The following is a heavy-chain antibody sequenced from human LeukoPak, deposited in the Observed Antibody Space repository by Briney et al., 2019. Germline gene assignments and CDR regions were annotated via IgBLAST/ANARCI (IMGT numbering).Heavy chain of an antibody. Sequence: SGPALFTPTQTLTLTCTFSGFSLSTSGMCVSWIRQPPGKALEWLALIEWDDDKYYSTSLKTRLTISNVSSMNQVVLIMTNIYPVDTATYYCARTLYYGSGSYYSQFGAIDISLQARTVTVSS. J-gene: IGHJ3*02. D-gene: IGHD3-10*01. V-gene: IGHV2-70*01. CDR1: GFSLSTSGMC. CDR2: IEWDDDK. CDR3: ARTLYYGSGSYYSQFGAIDI.